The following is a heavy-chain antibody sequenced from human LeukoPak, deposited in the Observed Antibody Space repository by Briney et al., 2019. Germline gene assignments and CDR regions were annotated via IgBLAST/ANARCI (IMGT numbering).Heavy chain of an antibody. D-gene: IGHD6-19*01. CDR1: GDSISYHNYY. Sequence: SETLSLTCAVSGDSISYHNYYWDWIRQPPGKGPEWIGTVYYTGNTYYNPSLKSRVAISVDTSKNQFSLQLTSMTAADTAVYYCARLRAMAGHRGGFDFWGRGTMVTVSS. J-gene: IGHJ3*01. V-gene: IGHV4-39*01. CDR3: ARLRAMAGHRGGFDF. CDR2: VYYTGNT.